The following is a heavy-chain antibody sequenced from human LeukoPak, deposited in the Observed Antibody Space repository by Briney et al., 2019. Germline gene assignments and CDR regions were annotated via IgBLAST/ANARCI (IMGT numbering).Heavy chain of an antibody. Sequence: GGSLRLSRAASGFTFSSYAMSWVRQAPGEGLEWVSAICGSGGSTYYADSVKGRFTISRDNSKITLYLQMNSLSAEDTAVYYCAKFSYYDILTGYLAGYFDYWGQGTLVTVSS. CDR2: ICGSGGST. J-gene: IGHJ4*02. CDR1: GFTFSSYA. CDR3: AKFSYYDILTGYLAGYFDY. V-gene: IGHV3-23*01. D-gene: IGHD3-9*01.